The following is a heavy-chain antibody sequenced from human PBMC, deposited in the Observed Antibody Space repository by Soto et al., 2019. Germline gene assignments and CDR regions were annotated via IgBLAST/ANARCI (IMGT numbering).Heavy chain of an antibody. D-gene: IGHD2-2*01. CDR1: GYTFTSYG. Sequence: ASVKVSCKASGYTFTSYGISWVRQAPGQGLEWMGWISAYNGNTNYAQKLQGRVTMTTDTSTSTAYMELRSLRSEDTAVYYCARGRYCSSTSCSGFDPWGQGTLVTVSS. V-gene: IGHV1-18*01. CDR2: ISAYNGNT. CDR3: ARGRYCSSTSCSGFDP. J-gene: IGHJ5*02.